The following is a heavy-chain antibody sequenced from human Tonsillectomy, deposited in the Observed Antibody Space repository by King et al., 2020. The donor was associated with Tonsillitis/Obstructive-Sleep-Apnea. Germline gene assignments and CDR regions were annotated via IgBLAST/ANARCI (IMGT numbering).Heavy chain of an antibody. V-gene: IGHV1-2*02. CDR1: GYTFSDYY. Sequence: VQLVESGAEVKKPGASVKVSCKASGYTFSDYYLHWVRQAPGQGLEWMGWINPNSGGTKYSQKFQGRVTMTRDTSISTAYMELSRLRSDDTAVYYCASPLELGIVAFDIWGQGTMVTVSS. CDR3: ASPLELGIVAFDI. CDR2: INPNSGGT. J-gene: IGHJ3*02. D-gene: IGHD7-27*01.